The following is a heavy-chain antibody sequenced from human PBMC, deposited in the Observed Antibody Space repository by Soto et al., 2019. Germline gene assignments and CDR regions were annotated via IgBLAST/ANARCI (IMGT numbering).Heavy chain of an antibody. D-gene: IGHD5-12*01. CDR1: GFTFSSYA. V-gene: IGHV3-23*01. CDR2: LSGSAGTT. CDR3: AKDLTEEMARIFGY. Sequence: GGSLRLSCAASGFTFSSYAMSWVRQAPGKGLEWVSGLSGSAGTTYYADSVKGRFTISRDNSKNTLYLQMNSLRAEDTAVYYCAKDLTEEMARIFGYWGQGTLVTVSS. J-gene: IGHJ4*02.